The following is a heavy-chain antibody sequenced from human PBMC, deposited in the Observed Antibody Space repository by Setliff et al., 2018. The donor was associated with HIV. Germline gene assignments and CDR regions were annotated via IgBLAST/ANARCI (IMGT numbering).Heavy chain of an antibody. V-gene: IGHV1-69*13. Sequence: SVKVSCKASGGTFSNYAISWVRQAPGQGLEWMGGIIPIFGSTKYAQKFQGRVTITADESTSTADMELSSLRSEDTAVHYCARGADYLGIPSYYYYYMDVWGQGTTVTVSS. J-gene: IGHJ6*03. D-gene: IGHD7-27*01. CDR1: GGTFSNYA. CDR2: IIPIFGST. CDR3: ARGADYLGIPSYYYYYMDV.